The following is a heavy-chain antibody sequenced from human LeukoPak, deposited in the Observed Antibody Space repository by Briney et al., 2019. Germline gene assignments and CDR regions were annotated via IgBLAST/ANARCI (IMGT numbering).Heavy chain of an antibody. Sequence: ASVKVSCKASGYTFTSYGISWVRQAPGQGLEWMGWISAYNGNTNYAQKLQGRVTMTTGTSTSTAYMELRNLRSDDTAVYYCARNVDYDILTGYRTYYFDYWGQGTLVTVSS. CDR3: ARNVDYDILTGYRTYYFDY. CDR2: ISAYNGNT. CDR1: GYTFTSYG. D-gene: IGHD3-9*01. V-gene: IGHV1-18*01. J-gene: IGHJ4*02.